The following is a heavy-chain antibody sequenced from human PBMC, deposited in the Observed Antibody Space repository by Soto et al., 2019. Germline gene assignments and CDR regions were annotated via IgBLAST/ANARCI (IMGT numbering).Heavy chain of an antibody. CDR3: ARVGSSGWNFDY. V-gene: IGHV1-3*01. CDR1: GYTFTSYA. Sequence: QVQLVQSGAEVKKPGASVKVSCKASGYTFTSYAMHWVRQAPGQRLEWMGWINAGNGNTKYSQKFQGRVTITRDTSASTAYMELSSLRSEDTAAYYCARVGSSGWNFDYWGQGTLVTVSS. D-gene: IGHD6-19*01. CDR2: INAGNGNT. J-gene: IGHJ4*02.